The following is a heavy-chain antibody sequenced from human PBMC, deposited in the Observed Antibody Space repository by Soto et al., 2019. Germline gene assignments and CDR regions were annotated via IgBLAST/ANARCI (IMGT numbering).Heavy chain of an antibody. CDR1: GFTVNSNY. J-gene: IGHJ6*03. Sequence: EVQLVESGGGLVQPGGSLRLSCAASGFTVNSNYMSWVRQAPGKGLEWVSVIYSGGRTYYADSVKGRFTISRDSSKNTLYLQMNSLRTEDTAAYYGAGRGGPGDYFYMDVWGKGTTVTVPS. CDR3: AGRGGPGDYFYMDV. V-gene: IGHV3-66*01. D-gene: IGHD3-10*01. CDR2: IYSGGRT.